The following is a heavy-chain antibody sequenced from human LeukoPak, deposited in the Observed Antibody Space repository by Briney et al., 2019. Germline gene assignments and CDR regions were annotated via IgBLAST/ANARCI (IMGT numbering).Heavy chain of an antibody. Sequence: SETLSLTCAVYGGSFSGYYWSWIRQPPGKGLEWIGEINHSGSTNYNPSLKSRVTISVDTSKNQFSLKLSSVTAADTAVYYCASYYYDSSGYPTVYWGQGTLVTVSS. D-gene: IGHD3-22*01. CDR2: INHSGST. CDR3: ASYYYDSSGYPTVY. J-gene: IGHJ4*02. V-gene: IGHV4-34*01. CDR1: GGSFSGYY.